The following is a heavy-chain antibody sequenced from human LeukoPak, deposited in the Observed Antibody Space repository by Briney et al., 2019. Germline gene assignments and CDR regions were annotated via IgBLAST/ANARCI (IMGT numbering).Heavy chain of an antibody. Sequence: GASVKVSCKASGYTFTGYYMHWVRQGPGQGLEWMGWINPNSGGTNYAQKFQGRVTMTRDTSISTAYMELSRLRSDDTAVYYCARADKTYSSGWYRFDPWGQGTLVTVSS. V-gene: IGHV1-2*02. J-gene: IGHJ5*02. CDR3: ARADKTYSSGWYRFDP. CDR2: INPNSGGT. CDR1: GYTFTGYY. D-gene: IGHD6-19*01.